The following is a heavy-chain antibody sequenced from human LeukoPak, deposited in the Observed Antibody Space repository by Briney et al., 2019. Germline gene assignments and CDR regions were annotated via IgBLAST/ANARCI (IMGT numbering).Heavy chain of an antibody. CDR3: ARGNYGDYVIPDY. J-gene: IGHJ4*02. CDR1: GYTFTGYY. CDR2: INPNSGGT. Sequence: ASVKVSCEASGYTFTGYYMHWVRQAPGQGLEWMGWINPNSGGTNYAQKFQGRVTMTRDTSISTAYMELSRLRSDDTAVYYCARGNYGDYVIPDYWGQGTLVTVSS. V-gene: IGHV1-2*02. D-gene: IGHD4-17*01.